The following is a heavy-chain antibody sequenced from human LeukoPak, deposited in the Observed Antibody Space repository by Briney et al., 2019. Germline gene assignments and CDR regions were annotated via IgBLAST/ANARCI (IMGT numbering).Heavy chain of an antibody. CDR1: GGSFSGYY. Sequence: SETLSLTCAVYGGSFSGYYWSWIRQPPGKGLEWIGEINHSGSTNYNPSLKSRVTISVDTSKNQFSLKLSSVTAADTAVYYCARIRSGSYFFDYRGQGTLVTVSS. V-gene: IGHV4-34*01. J-gene: IGHJ4*02. CDR3: ARIRSGSYFFDY. CDR2: INHSGST. D-gene: IGHD1-26*01.